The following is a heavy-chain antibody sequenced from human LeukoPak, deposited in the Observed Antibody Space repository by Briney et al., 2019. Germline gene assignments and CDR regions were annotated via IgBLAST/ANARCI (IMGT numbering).Heavy chain of an antibody. CDR1: GGSLSPYY. CDR2: IYYSGST. D-gene: IGHD6-6*01. Sequence: SETLSLTCTVSGGSLSPYYWSWIRQPPGKGLEWIGYIYYSGSTNYNPSLKSRVTMSVDTSKNQFSLKLSSVTAANTAVYYCARVDEYSSSMETTWGQGTLVTVSS. J-gene: IGHJ5*02. CDR3: ARVDEYSSSMETT. V-gene: IGHV4-59*01.